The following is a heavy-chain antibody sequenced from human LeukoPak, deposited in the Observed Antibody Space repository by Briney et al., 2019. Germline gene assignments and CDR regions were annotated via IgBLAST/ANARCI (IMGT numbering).Heavy chain of an antibody. CDR3: ARGMGYSYGHPQGAFDI. J-gene: IGHJ3*02. CDR2: MSAYNGKT. CDR1: GYSFTSYG. D-gene: IGHD5-18*01. Sequence: ASVKVSCKASGYSFTSYGFNWVRQAPGQGLEWMGWMSAYNGKTNYAHSLQGRVTVTADTSTSTAYMELRSLRSADTAVYYCARGMGYSYGHPQGAFDIWGQGTMVTVSS. V-gene: IGHV1-18*01.